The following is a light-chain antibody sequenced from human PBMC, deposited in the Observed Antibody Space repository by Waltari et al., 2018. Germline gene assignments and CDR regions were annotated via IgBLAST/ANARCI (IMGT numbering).Light chain of an antibody. CDR2: WAS. V-gene: IGKV4-1*01. CDR3: QQYYSTLT. J-gene: IGKJ4*01. CDR1: QSVLYSSNNKNY. Sequence: DIVMTQSPDSLAVSLGERATINCKSSQSVLYSSNNKNYLAWYQQEPGKPPKLLIYWASTRESGVPDRFSGSGSGTDFTLTISSLQSEDVAVYYCQQYYSTLTFGGGTKVEIK.